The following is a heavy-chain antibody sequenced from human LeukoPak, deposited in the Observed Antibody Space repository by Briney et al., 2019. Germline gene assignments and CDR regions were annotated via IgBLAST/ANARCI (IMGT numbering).Heavy chain of an antibody. J-gene: IGHJ5*02. CDR2: INPNSGGT. Sequence: ASVKVSCKASGYTFTGYYMYWVRQAPGQGLEWMGWINPNSGGTNYAQKFRGRVTMTRDTSISTAYMELSRLRSDDTAVYYCARAGSSGWCDWFDPWGQGTLVTVSS. D-gene: IGHD6-19*01. V-gene: IGHV1-2*02. CDR1: GYTFTGYY. CDR3: ARAGSSGWCDWFDP.